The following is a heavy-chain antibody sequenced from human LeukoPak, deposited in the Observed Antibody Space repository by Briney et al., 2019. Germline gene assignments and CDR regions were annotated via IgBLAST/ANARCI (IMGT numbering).Heavy chain of an antibody. J-gene: IGHJ4*02. V-gene: IGHV3-23*01. Sequence: GGSLRLSCAASGFTFSSYAMSWVRQAPGKGLEWVSAISGSGGSTYYADSVKGRFTISRDNSKNTLYLQMNSLRAEDTAVYYCAEDNGYCSGGSCLRNTYYFDYWGQGTLVTVSS. CDR1: GFTFSSYA. CDR2: ISGSGGST. D-gene: IGHD2-15*01. CDR3: AEDNGYCSGGSCLRNTYYFDY.